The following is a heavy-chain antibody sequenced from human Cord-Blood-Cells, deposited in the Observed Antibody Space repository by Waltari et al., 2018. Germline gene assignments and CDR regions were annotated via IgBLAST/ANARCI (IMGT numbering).Heavy chain of an antibody. CDR2: IIPIFVTA. D-gene: IGHD2-15*01. CDR1: GGTFSSYA. CDR3: ASGYCSGGSCYSWFDP. Sequence: QVQLVQSGAEVKKPGSSVKVSCKASGGTFSSYAISWVRQAPGQGLEWMGGIIPIFVTANYAQKFQGRVTITSDKSTSTAYMELSSLRSEDTAVYYCASGYCSGGSCYSWFDPWGQGTLVTVSS. J-gene: IGHJ5*02. V-gene: IGHV1-69*06.